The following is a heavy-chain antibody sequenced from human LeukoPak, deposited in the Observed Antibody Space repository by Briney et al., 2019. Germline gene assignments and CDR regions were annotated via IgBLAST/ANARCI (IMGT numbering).Heavy chain of an antibody. J-gene: IGHJ3*02. CDR2: ISDDGSNK. CDR1: GLTFSTYA. V-gene: IGHV3-30-3*01. Sequence: PGGSLRLSCAASGLTFSTYAMHWVRQAPGKGPEWVAVISDDGSNKYYADSVKGRFTISRDNSKNTVYLQMNSLRNDDTGVYYCARGVYNDAFDIWGQGTTVTVSS. CDR3: ARGVYNDAFDI. D-gene: IGHD1-1*01.